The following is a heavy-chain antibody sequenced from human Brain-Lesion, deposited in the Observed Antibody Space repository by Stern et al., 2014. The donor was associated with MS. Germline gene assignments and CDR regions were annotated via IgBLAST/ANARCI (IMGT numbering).Heavy chain of an antibody. CDR1: GFSLRTDGVG. CDR3: AHRRPHYASWDNGDFDY. Sequence: QVTLRESGPALVTPTQTLTLTCTFSGFSLRTDGVGVGWVPQPPGQALESLALIYWDNDKRYSPSLRSRLTITKDTSRNQVVLTMTNMDPVDTATYYCAHRRPHYASWDNGDFDYWGQGALVTVSS. J-gene: IGHJ4*02. V-gene: IGHV2-5*02. D-gene: IGHD3-3*01. CDR2: IYWDNDK.